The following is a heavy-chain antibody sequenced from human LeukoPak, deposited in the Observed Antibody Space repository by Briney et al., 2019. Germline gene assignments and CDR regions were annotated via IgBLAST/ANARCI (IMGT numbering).Heavy chain of an antibody. CDR3: ARDSVAYDILTGYYGTPAAAPPLKYGMDV. CDR2: ISSSSSYT. Sequence: GGSLRLSCAASGFTFSDYYMSWIRQAPGKGREWVSYISSSSSYTNYADSVKGRFTISRDNAKNSLYLQVNSLRAEDTAVYYCARDSVAYDILTGYYGTPAAAPPLKYGMDVWGKGTTVTVSS. CDR1: GFTFSDYY. V-gene: IGHV3-11*06. D-gene: IGHD3-9*01. J-gene: IGHJ6*04.